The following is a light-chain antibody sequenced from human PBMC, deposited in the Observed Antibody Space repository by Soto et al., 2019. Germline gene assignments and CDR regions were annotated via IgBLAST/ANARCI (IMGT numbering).Light chain of an antibody. J-gene: IGLJ2*01. CDR3: TVWDDRLRGRL. CDR1: SSNIESND. Sequence: QSVLTQPPSASGTPGQRVTISCSGSSSNIESNDVYCYQQLPGTAPRLLIYRNNQRPSGVPDRFSGSKSGTSGSLAISALRCEDEADYYCTVWDDRLRGRLFGGGTKLTVL. CDR2: RNN. V-gene: IGLV1-47*01.